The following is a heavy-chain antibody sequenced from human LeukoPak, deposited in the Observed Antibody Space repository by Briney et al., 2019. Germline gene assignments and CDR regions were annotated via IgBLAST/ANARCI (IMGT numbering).Heavy chain of an antibody. CDR3: ASWGGVSTFDASDI. CDR1: GGTFSSYA. CDR2: IIPIFGTA. Sequence: GASVKVSCKASGGTFSSYAISWVRQAPGQGLEWMGGIIPIFGTANYAQKFQGRVTITADKSTSTAYMELSSLRSEDTAVYYCASWGGVSTFDASDIWGQGTMVTVSS. D-gene: IGHD3-16*01. J-gene: IGHJ3*02. V-gene: IGHV1-69*06.